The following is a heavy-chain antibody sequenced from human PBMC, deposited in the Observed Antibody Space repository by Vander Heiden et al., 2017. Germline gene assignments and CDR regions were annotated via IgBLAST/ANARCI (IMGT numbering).Heavy chain of an antibody. D-gene: IGHD2-15*01. CDR1: GFTFSNYW. V-gene: IGHV3-74*01. CDR3: TGWSGTLG. Sequence: EVQLVESGGGLVQPGGSLRLSCAASGFTFSNYWMHWVRQAPGKGLVWVSRISSDGTTTTYADSVKGRFTISRDNAKNTLYLQMNSLRAEDTAVYYCTGWSGTLGWGQGTLVTVSS. CDR2: ISSDGTTT. J-gene: IGHJ4*02.